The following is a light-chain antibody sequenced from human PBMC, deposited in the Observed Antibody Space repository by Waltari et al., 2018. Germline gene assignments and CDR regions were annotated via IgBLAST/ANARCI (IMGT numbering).Light chain of an antibody. CDR2: DVT. CDR1: SSAVGGYNS. V-gene: IGLV2-14*03. J-gene: IGLJ2*01. Sequence: QSALTQPASVSGSPGQSITISFTGTSSAVGGYNSFSWYQQHPGKAPKLMIYDVTSRPSGVSPRFSGSKSDNTASLTISGLQAEDEADYYCSSYTGRSISVVFGGGTKLTVL. CDR3: SSYTGRSISVV.